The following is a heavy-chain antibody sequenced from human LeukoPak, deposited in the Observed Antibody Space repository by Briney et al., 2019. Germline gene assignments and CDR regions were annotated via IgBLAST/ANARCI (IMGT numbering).Heavy chain of an antibody. CDR3: AKDLNSTYNYDSSGYEDAFDI. V-gene: IGHV3-23*01. Sequence: GGSLRLSCAASGLTFNYYAMSWVRLAPGEGLEWVSAITGSGDATYYTDSVKGRFTISRDNSKNTVSLQMNSLRAEDTAVYYCAKDLNSTYNYDSSGYEDAFDIWGQGTMVTVSS. CDR1: GLTFNYYA. CDR2: ITGSGDAT. D-gene: IGHD3-22*01. J-gene: IGHJ3*02.